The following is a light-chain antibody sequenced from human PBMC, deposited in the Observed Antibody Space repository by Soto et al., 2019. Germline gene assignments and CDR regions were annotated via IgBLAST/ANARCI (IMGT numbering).Light chain of an antibody. CDR2: AAS. J-gene: IGKJ1*01. CDR3: LQHNTYPWT. Sequence: DIQLAQTPSSLSASVGDRVTIPCQASQDISKYLGWYQQKPGKAPKRLIYAASSLDSEVPLRFSGSGSGTEFALTISSLQPEDFATYYCLQHNTYPWTFGQGSNVDI. CDR1: QDISKY. V-gene: IGKV1-17*01.